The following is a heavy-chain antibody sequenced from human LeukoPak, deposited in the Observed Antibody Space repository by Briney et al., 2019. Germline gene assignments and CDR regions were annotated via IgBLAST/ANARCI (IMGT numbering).Heavy chain of an antibody. D-gene: IGHD6-19*01. V-gene: IGHV1-69*13. CDR1: GGTFINYA. Sequence: GASVTVSCKSSGGTFINYAISWVRQAPGQGLEWMGGIIPIFDTANYAQKFEGRVTLTPGESPSTAYMELRSLRSEDTAAFYRCRASSGWEYCLDYWGRGTLVTVSS. J-gene: IGHJ4*02. CDR3: CRASSGWEYCLDY. CDR2: IIPIFDTA.